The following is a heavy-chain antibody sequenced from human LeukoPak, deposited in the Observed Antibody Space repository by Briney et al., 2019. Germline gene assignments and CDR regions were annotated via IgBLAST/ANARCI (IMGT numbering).Heavy chain of an antibody. V-gene: IGHV3-7*05. J-gene: IGHJ4*02. Sequence: GGSLRLSCAASGFTFRTYWMSWVRQAPGKGLEWVANIKRDGSKIHYVDSVKGRFTISRDNDKNSLYLQMNSLRAEDTAVYYCTRDSQGSGIYSVDYWGQGTLVTVSS. D-gene: IGHD3-10*01. CDR1: GFTFRTYW. CDR2: IKRDGSKI. CDR3: TRDSQGSGIYSVDY.